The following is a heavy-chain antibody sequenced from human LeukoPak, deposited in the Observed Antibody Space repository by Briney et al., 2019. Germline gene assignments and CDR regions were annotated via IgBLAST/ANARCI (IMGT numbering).Heavy chain of an antibody. J-gene: IGHJ4*02. D-gene: IGHD6-13*01. CDR2: IIPMSETP. CDR3: ARDQNDSSRSVY. Sequence: GSSVKVSCKASGGTFSINAITWVRQAPGQGLEWMGGIIPMSETPKYTQKFQGRVTITTDESTNTAYMELSSLRSEDTAVYYCARDQNDSSRSVYWGQGTLVTVSS. CDR1: GGTFSINA. V-gene: IGHV1-69*05.